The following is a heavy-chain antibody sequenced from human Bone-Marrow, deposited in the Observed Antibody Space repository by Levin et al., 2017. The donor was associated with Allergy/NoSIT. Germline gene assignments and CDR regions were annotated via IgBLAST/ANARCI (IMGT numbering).Heavy chain of an antibody. Sequence: PSETLSLTCTVSGVSISSGSYFWSWIRQPAGQGLEWIGRIYASGSTNYMPSLLGRVTMSVDSSKNQFSLRLTSVTAADTAVYYCARDRGGTGRFDFWGQGMLVTVSS. V-gene: IGHV4-61*02. D-gene: IGHD2-8*02. CDR1: GVSISSGSYF. J-gene: IGHJ4*02. CDR2: IYASGST. CDR3: ARDRGGTGRFDF.